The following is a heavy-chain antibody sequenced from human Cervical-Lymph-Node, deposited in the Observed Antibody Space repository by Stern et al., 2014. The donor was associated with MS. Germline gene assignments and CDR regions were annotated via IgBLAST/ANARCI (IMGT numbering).Heavy chain of an antibody. Sequence: AQLVESGGEVKKPGASVKVSCKASGYTFTSLGISWVRQAPGQGLEWMGWISAYNGNTTYAQKLQGRVTLTTDTSTSTAYMELRSLTSDDTAAYYCASGSLEGFDPWGQGTLVTVSS. CDR1: GYTFTSLG. D-gene: IGHD5-24*01. CDR3: ASGSLEGFDP. CDR2: ISAYNGNT. J-gene: IGHJ5*02. V-gene: IGHV1-18*01.